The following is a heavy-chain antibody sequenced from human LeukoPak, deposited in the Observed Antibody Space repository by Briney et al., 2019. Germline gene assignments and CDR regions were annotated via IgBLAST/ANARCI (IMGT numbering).Heavy chain of an antibody. CDR3: AKGTDRHYYDSSGYYFDY. J-gene: IGHJ4*02. CDR1: GFTLSSYA. CDR2: ISGSGGST. D-gene: IGHD3-22*01. Sequence: PGGSLRLSCAASGFTLSSYAMSWVRQAQGKGLEWVSAISGSGGSTYYADSVKGRFTISRGNSKNTLYLQMNSLRAEDTAVYYCAKGTDRHYYDSSGYYFDYWGQGTLVTVSS. V-gene: IGHV3-23*01.